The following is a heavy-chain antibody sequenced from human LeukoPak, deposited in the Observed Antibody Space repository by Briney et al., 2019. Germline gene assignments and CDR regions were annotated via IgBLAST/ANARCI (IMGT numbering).Heavy chain of an antibody. CDR2: FSSSGITT. CDR1: GFTFSSYS. V-gene: IGHV3-48*01. CDR3: AKGSSNSSSWYTSLWYYYYYMDV. J-gene: IGHJ6*03. Sequence: GGSLRLSCAASGFTFSSYSMNWVRQAPGKGLEWVSYFSSSGITTYYADSVKGRFTISRDNAKNSLYLQMDSLRAEDTAVYYCAKGSSNSSSWYTSLWYYYYYMDVWGKGTTVTVSS. D-gene: IGHD6-13*01.